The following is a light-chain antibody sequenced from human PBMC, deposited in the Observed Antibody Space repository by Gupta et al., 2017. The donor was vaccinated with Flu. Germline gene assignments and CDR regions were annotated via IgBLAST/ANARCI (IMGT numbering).Light chain of an antibody. J-gene: IGKJ1*01. CDR2: GAS. V-gene: IGKV3-15*01. CDR1: QSVSSN. Sequence: EIVMTQSPATLSVSPGERATLSCRASQSVSSNLAWYQQKPGQAPRLLIYGASTRATGIPARFSGSGYGTEFTLTMRMRHSEDFAVYYCQLCNSWPSRTFGQGTKVEIK. CDR3: QLCNSWPSRT.